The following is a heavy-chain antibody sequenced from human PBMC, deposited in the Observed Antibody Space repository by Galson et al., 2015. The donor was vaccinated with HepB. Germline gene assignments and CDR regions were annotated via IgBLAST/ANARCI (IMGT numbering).Heavy chain of an antibody. CDR1: GYTFTGYY. D-gene: IGHD2-2*01. J-gene: IGHJ4*02. CDR2: INPNSGGT. CDR3: ARVKIVVVPAAISPLDY. V-gene: IGHV1-2*02. Sequence: SVKDSCKASGYTFTGYYMHWVRQAPGQGLEWMGWINPNSGGTNYAQKFQGRVTMTRDTSISTAYMELSRLRSDDTAVYYCARVKIVVVPAAISPLDYWGQGTLVTVSS.